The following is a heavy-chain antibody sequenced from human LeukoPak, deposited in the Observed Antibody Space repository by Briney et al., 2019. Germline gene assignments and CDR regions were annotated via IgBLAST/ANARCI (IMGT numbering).Heavy chain of an antibody. CDR2: IYYSGST. J-gene: IGHJ4*02. D-gene: IGHD1/OR15-1a*01. CDR1: GGSISSYY. Sequence: SETLSLTCTVSGGSISSYYWSWIRQPPGKGLEWIGYIYYSGSTNYNPSLKSRVTISVDTSKNQFSLKLSSVTAADTVVYYCARANWAGTMFDYWGQGTLVTVSS. V-gene: IGHV4-59*01. CDR3: ARANWAGTMFDY.